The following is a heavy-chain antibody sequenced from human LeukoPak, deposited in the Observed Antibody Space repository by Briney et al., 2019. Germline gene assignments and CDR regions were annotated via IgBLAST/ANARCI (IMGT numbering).Heavy chain of an antibody. CDR3: AQGDGITASFDP. V-gene: IGHV3-23*01. Sequence: PGGSLRLSCAASGLTFSTYGMSWVRQAPGKGLEWVSSISGSAGSTYYAASVKGRFSISRDISKNALFLQMNSLRDEGTAIYYCAQGDGITASFDPWGQGTLVTVSS. J-gene: IGHJ5*02. D-gene: IGHD5-24*01. CDR1: GLTFSTYG. CDR2: ISGSAGST.